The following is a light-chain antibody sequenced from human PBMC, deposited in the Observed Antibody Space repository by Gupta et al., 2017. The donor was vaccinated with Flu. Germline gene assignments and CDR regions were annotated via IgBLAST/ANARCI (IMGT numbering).Light chain of an antibody. J-gene: IGKJ2*01. V-gene: IGKV1-5*03. CDR3: QHDDRFSVS. CDR2: GAS. Sequence: IQLTQSPPTLSASVGDRVTFTCRASQRISDWLAWYQQKPGKAPKVLIHGASSLEDGVPSRFSGSGYGTEFTLTISSLQPDDVGTYFCQHDDRFSVSFGQGTKLEI. CDR1: QRISDW.